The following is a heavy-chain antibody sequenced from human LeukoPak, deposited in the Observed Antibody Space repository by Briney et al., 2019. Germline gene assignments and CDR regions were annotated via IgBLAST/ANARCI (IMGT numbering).Heavy chain of an antibody. D-gene: IGHD2-21*02. V-gene: IGHV3-30*03. CDR3: ARRYCGGDCYHDAFDI. CDR1: GFPFSSYG. CDR2: ISNDGTRK. J-gene: IGHJ3*02. Sequence: GGSLRLSCAASGFPFSSYGMAWVRQAPGKGLEWMAVISNDGTRKYYADSVKGRFTISRDNSKNTLYLQMNNLRAEDTAVYYCARRYCGGDCYHDAFDIWGQGTMVTVSS.